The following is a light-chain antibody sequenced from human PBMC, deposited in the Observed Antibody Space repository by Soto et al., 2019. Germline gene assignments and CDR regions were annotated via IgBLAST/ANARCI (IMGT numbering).Light chain of an antibody. CDR2: KTS. V-gene: IGKV2-24*01. J-gene: IGKJ2*01. CDR3: RQTTRFPHT. Sequence: DVVLTQTPLSSPVTVGQPASISCRSSQGFVHSDGNTYFNLLQQRPGQPPRLLNYKTSNRFSGVPDRFSGSEAGTDFALKISRMEAEDVAIYYCRQTTRFPHTFGQGTKLEIK. CDR1: QGFVHSDGNTY.